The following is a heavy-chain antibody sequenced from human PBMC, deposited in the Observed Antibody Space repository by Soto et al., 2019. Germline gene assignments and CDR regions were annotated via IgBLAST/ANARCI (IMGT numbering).Heavy chain of an antibody. CDR3: AKDLISRWDTYYYDSSGSKTHAFDI. V-gene: IGHV3-30*18. CDR2: ISYDGSNK. CDR1: GFTFSSYG. J-gene: IGHJ3*02. D-gene: IGHD3-22*01. Sequence: GGSLRLSCAASGFTFSSYGMHWVRQAPGKGLEWVAVISYDGSNKYYADSVKGRFTISRDNSKNTLYLQMNSLRAEDTAVYYCAKDLISRWDTYYYDSSGSKTHAFDIWGQGTRVTVSS.